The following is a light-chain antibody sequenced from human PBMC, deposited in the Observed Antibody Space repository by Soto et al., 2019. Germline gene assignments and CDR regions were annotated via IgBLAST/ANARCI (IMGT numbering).Light chain of an antibody. V-gene: IGKV1-5*01. CDR1: QDIDVS. CDR2: AAS. CDR3: QHYETFSWT. Sequence: DVQMSQFPSTLSASVGDRVTITCRASQDIDVSLAWFQQRPGEAPKLLIFAASGLESGVPSTFSGSGSGTEFTLTISSVQPEDFATYFCQHYETFSWTFGQGTKVAIK. J-gene: IGKJ1*01.